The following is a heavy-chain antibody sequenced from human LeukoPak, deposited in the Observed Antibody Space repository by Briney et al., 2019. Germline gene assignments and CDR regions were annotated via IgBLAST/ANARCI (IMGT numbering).Heavy chain of an antibody. D-gene: IGHD3-9*01. Sequence: SETLSLTCTVSGGSISSSSYYWGWIRQPPGKGLEWIGSIYYSGSTYYNPSLKSRVTISVDTSKNQFSLKLSSVTAADTAVYYCASLVTERVLRYFDWLLAYYFDYWGQGTLVTVSS. CDR2: IYYSGST. CDR1: GGSISSSSYY. V-gene: IGHV4-39*07. CDR3: ASLVTERVLRYFDWLLAYYFDY. J-gene: IGHJ4*02.